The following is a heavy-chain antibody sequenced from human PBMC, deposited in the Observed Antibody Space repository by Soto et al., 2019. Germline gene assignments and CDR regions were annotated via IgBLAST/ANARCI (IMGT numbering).Heavy chain of an antibody. D-gene: IGHD2-2*02. CDR3: ARYCSSTSCYTGGPYYYGMDV. CDR1: GYTFTSYA. Sequence: ASVKVSCKASGYTFTSYAMHWVRQAPGQRLEWMGWINAGNGNTKYSQKFQGRVTITRDTSASTAYMELGSLRSEDTAVYYCARYCSSTSCYTGGPYYYGMDVWGQGTTVTVSS. CDR2: INAGNGNT. V-gene: IGHV1-3*01. J-gene: IGHJ6*02.